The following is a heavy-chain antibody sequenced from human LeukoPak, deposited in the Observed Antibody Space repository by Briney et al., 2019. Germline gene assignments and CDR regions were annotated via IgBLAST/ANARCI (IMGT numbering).Heavy chain of an antibody. D-gene: IGHD3-10*01. CDR3: ARLVTMVRGVTQPIDY. V-gene: IGHV4-59*13. CDR1: GGSMSSYY. J-gene: IGHJ4*02. CDR2: IYYSGST. Sequence: PSETLSLTCSVSGGSMSSYYWSWIRQPPGKGLEWIGYIYYSGSTNVNPSLKSRVTISEDTSKNQFSLKLSSVTAADTAVYYCARLVTMVRGVTQPIDYWGQGTLVTVSS.